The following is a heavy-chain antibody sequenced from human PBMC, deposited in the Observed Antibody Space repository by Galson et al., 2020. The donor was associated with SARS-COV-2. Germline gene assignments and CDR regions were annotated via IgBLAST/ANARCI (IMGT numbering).Heavy chain of an antibody. V-gene: IGHV3-23*01. J-gene: IGHJ1*01. D-gene: IGHD5-18*01. CDR1: GFTFSSYA. Sequence: PGGSLRLSCAASGFTFSSYAMSWVRQAPGKGLEWVSAISGSGGSTYYADSVKGRFTISRDNSKNTLYLQMNSLRAEDTAVYYCAKDEVQLWFLKYFQHWGQGTLVTVSS. CDR3: AKDEVQLWFLKYFQH. CDR2: ISGSGGST.